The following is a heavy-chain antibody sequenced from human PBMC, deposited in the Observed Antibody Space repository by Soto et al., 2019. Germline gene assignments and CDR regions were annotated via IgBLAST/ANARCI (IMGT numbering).Heavy chain of an antibody. CDR2: ISSSSSYT. D-gene: IGHD5-12*01. J-gene: IGHJ3*02. CDR3: ARESQIRVWLRKMHAFDI. V-gene: IGHV3-11*06. Sequence: PGGSLRLSCAASGFTFSDYYMSWIRQAPGKGLEWVSYISSSSSYTNYADSVKGRFTISRDNAKNSLYLQMNSLRAEDTAVYYCARESQIRVWLRKMHAFDIWGQGTMVTVSS. CDR1: GFTFSDYY.